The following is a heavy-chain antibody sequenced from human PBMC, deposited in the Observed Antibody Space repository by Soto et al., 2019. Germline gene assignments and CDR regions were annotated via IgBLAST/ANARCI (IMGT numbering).Heavy chain of an antibody. V-gene: IGHV1-2*04. CDR1: GYTFTGYY. CDR3: ATMGYYYDSSGYPNDAFDI. Sequence: QVQLVQSGAEVKKPGASVKVSCKASGYTFTGYYMHWVRQAPGQGLEWMGWINPNSGGTNYAQKFQGWVTMTRDTSISTAYMELSRLRSDDTAVYYCATMGYYYDSSGYPNDAFDIRGQGTMVTVSS. J-gene: IGHJ3*02. D-gene: IGHD3-22*01. CDR2: INPNSGGT.